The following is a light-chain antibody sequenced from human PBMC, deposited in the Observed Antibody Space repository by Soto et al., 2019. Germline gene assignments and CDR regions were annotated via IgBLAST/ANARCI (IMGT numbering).Light chain of an antibody. Sequence: EIVLTQSPGTLSLSPGERATLSCRASQSVSSSYLAWYQQKPGQAPSLLIYGASSMATGIPDRFSGSGSGIDFILTICRLEPEDFAVYYCQQYGSSPQATFGQGTRLEIK. CDR3: QQYGSSPQAT. J-gene: IGKJ5*01. CDR2: GAS. V-gene: IGKV3-20*01. CDR1: QSVSSSY.